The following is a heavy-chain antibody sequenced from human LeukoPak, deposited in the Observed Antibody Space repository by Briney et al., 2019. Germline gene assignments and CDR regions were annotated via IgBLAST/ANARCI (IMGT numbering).Heavy chain of an antibody. CDR3: ARGNRGYSYGNFDY. V-gene: IGHV3-48*04. CDR1: GFTFSSYS. D-gene: IGHD5-18*01. J-gene: IGHJ4*02. CDR2: ISSSSSTI. Sequence: GGSLRLSCAASGFTFSSYSMNWVRQAPGKGLEWVSYISSSSSTIYYADSVKGRFTISRDSAKNSLYLQMNSLRAEDTAVYYCARGNRGYSYGNFDYWGQGTLVTVSS.